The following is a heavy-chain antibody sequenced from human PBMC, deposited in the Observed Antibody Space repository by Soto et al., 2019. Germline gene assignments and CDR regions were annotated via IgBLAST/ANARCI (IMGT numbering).Heavy chain of an antibody. J-gene: IGHJ6*02. CDR1: GGTFSRYA. D-gene: IGHD6-19*01. CDR3: ARVVGLKVDIAVSYNYYAMGV. Sequence: QVQLMQSEAEVKKPGSSVKVSCKASGGTFSRYAISWVRQAPGQGLEWMGGIIPLFGTANYAQKFQDRATITAGESPSTAYMELSSLRSEDTAVYYCARVVGLKVDIAVSYNYYAMGVWGQGTTVTVSS. CDR2: IIPLFGTA. V-gene: IGHV1-69*01.